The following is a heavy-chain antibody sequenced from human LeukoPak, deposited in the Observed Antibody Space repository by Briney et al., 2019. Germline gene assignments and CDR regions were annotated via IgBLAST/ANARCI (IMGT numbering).Heavy chain of an antibody. CDR2: VSYRGST. V-gene: IGHV4-59*08. CDR1: GGSISSNY. J-gene: IGHJ4*02. CDR3: ARRPSVGATTGFDY. D-gene: IGHD1-26*01. Sequence: SETLSLTCTVSGGSISSNYWSWIRQPPGKGLEWIGYVSYRGSTNYNPSLKSRVTISVDTSKNQFSLKLSSVTAADTAVYYCARRPSVGATTGFDYWGQGTLVIVSS.